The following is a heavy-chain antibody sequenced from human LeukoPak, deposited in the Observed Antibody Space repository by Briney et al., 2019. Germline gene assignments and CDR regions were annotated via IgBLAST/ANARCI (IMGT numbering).Heavy chain of an antibody. Sequence: GGSLRLSCTASGFTFGDYAMSWVRQAPGKGLEWVGFIRSKGYGGTTEYAASVKGRFTISRDDSKTIAYLQMNSLKTEDTAVYYCTRGAYYYDSSGYPRFDYWGQGTPVTVSS. CDR3: TRGAYYYDSSGYPRFDY. D-gene: IGHD3-22*01. CDR1: GFTFGDYA. J-gene: IGHJ4*02. CDR2: IRSKGYGGTT. V-gene: IGHV3-49*04.